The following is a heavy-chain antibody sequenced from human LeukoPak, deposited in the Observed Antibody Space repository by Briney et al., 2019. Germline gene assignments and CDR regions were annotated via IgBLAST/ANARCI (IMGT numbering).Heavy chain of an antibody. V-gene: IGHV3-33*01. CDR2: IWYDGSNK. CDR3: ARDYLMGGTTGKAFDI. Sequence: QSGGSLRLSCAASGFTFSSYGMHWVRQAPGKGLEWVAVIWYDGSNKYYADSVKGRFTISRDNSKNTLYLQMNSLRAEDTAVYYCARDYLMGGTTGKAFDIWGQGTMVTISS. CDR1: GFTFSSYG. D-gene: IGHD1-26*01. J-gene: IGHJ3*02.